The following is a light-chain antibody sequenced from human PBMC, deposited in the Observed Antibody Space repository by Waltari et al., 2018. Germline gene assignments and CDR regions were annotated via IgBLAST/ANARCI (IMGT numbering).Light chain of an antibody. Sequence: DIVMTQSPDSLAVSLGARATINCKSSHRVFSNSNRENCLGGYQQKPGQPPKLLFYWAATREPGVPDRVSASGSGTDFTLSISSLQAEDVALYYCQQYYTSPSTFGQGTRLEI. V-gene: IGKV4-1*01. CDR1: HRVFSNSNRENC. J-gene: IGKJ5*01. CDR2: WAA. CDR3: QQYYTSPST.